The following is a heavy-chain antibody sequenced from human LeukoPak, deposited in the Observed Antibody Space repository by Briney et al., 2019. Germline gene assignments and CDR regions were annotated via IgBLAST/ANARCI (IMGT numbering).Heavy chain of an antibody. V-gene: IGHV3-15*01. D-gene: IGHD5-12*01. CDR2: IKSKTDGGTT. Sequence: GGSLRLSCAASGFTFSNAWMSWVRQAPGKGLEWVGRIKSKTDGGTTDYAAPVKGRFTISRDDSKNTLYLQMNSLKTEDTAVYYCTTVEGSGYDSDYFDYWGQGTLVTVSS. CDR3: TTVEGSGYDSDYFDY. J-gene: IGHJ4*02. CDR1: GFTFSNAW.